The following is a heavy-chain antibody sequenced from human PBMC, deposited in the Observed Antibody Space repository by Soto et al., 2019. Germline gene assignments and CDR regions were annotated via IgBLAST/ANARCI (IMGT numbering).Heavy chain of an antibody. CDR3: ARDSMVGSLSWNSYGTDV. V-gene: IGHV3-33*01. J-gene: IGHJ6*02. D-gene: IGHD1-7*01. CDR1: GFTFSSYG. Sequence: GGSLRLSCAASGFTFSSYGMHWVRQAPGKGLEWVAVIWYDGSNKYYADSVKGRFTISRDNSKNTLYLQMNSLRAEDTAVYYCARDSMVGSLSWNSYGTDVWGQGTTVTVSS. CDR2: IWYDGSNK.